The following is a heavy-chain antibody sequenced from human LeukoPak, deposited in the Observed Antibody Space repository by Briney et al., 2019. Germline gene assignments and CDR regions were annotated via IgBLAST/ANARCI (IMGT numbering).Heavy chain of an antibody. CDR3: ARESIAAAGTLFGY. CDR1: GYTFTSYG. V-gene: IGHV1-18*01. J-gene: IGHJ4*02. CDR2: ISAYNGNT. Sequence: EASVKVSCKASGYTFTSYGISWVRQAPGQGLEWMGWISAYNGNTNYAQKLQGRVTMTTDTSTSTAYMELRSLRSDDTAVYYCARESIAAAGTLFGYWGQGTLVTVSS. D-gene: IGHD6-13*01.